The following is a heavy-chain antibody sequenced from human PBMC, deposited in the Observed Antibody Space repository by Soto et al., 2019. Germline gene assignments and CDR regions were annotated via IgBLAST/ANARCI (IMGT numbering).Heavy chain of an antibody. CDR2: IIPLLDIT. Sequence: SVKVSCKASGGTFSSHTISWVRQAPGQGLEWMGRIIPLLDITNYAQKFQGRVTITADKSTTTTYMELISLRSEDTAVYYCARSRYCTSATCFGPHWFDPWGQGSLVTVSS. CDR3: ARSRYCTSATCFGPHWFDP. CDR1: GGTFSSHT. J-gene: IGHJ5*02. V-gene: IGHV1-69*02. D-gene: IGHD2-2*01.